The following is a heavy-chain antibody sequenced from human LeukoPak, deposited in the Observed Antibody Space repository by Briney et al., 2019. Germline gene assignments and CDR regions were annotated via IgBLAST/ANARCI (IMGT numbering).Heavy chain of an antibody. CDR1: GGSFSAYY. Sequence: PSDTLSLTCAVYGGSFSAYYWTWIRQSPGKGLEWIGEINHRGSTNYNPSLKSRLTISVGTSKNQFSLKLGSVTAADTAVYYCASSVGSTDYWGQGALVTVSS. CDR2: INHRGST. V-gene: IGHV4-34*01. CDR3: ASSVGSTDY. J-gene: IGHJ4*02. D-gene: IGHD1-26*01.